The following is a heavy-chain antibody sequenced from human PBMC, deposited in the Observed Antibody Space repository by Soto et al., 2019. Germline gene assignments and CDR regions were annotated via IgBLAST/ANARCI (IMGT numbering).Heavy chain of an antibody. V-gene: IGHV3-9*01. CDR3: AHPASKYRYDNNGYLRGDAFDI. Sequence: EVQLVESGGGLVPPGRSLRLSCAASGFTFDDYAMHWVRQAPGKGLERVSGISWNGGTIGYADSVKGRFTISRNNAKNSLYLEMNSLRAEDTAFYYCAHPASKYRYDNNGYLRGDAFDIWGQGTMVTVSS. D-gene: IGHD3-22*01. J-gene: IGHJ3*02. CDR1: GFTFDDYA. CDR2: ISWNGGTI.